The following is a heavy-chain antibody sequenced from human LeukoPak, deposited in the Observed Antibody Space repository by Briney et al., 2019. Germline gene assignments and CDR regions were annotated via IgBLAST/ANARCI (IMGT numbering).Heavy chain of an antibody. CDR2: TYYSGSA. CDR1: GGSISSYY. V-gene: IGHV4-59*01. Sequence: SETLSLTCAVSGGSISSYYWSWIRQPPGKGLEWIGYTYYSGSANYSPSLKSRVTISVDTSKNQFSLRLNSVTAADTAVYYCARSRAFNSGAFDPWGQGSLVTVSS. CDR3: ARSRAFNSGAFDP. D-gene: IGHD1-26*01. J-gene: IGHJ5*02.